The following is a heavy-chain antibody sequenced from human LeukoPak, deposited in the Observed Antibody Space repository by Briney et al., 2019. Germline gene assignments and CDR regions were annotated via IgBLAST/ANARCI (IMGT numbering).Heavy chain of an antibody. CDR2: IYDSGST. D-gene: IGHD3-10*01. CDR3: ARVNFITMGGFDP. Sequence: SETLSLTCTVSGGSISSSSYYWAWIRQPPGKGLERIGNIYDSGSTYYNPSLKSRVTISVDTSKNQFSLKLSSVTAADTAVYYCARVNFITMGGFDPWGQGTLVTVSS. J-gene: IGHJ5*02. CDR1: GGSISSSSYY. V-gene: IGHV4-39*07.